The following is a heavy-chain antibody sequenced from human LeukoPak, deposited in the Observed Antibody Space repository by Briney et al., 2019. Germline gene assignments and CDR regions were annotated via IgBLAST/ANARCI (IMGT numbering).Heavy chain of an antibody. CDR3: VRDQYCASSSCPGAFDL. D-gene: IGHD2-2*01. CDR2: IKSKTDGGTT. Sequence: SWIRQPPGKGLEWVGRIKSKTDGGTTEYAAPVKGRFTISRDDSRNTLYLQMSSLKSEDTAVYYCVRDQYCASSSCPGAFDLWGQGTVVTVSS. V-gene: IGHV3-15*01. J-gene: IGHJ3*01.